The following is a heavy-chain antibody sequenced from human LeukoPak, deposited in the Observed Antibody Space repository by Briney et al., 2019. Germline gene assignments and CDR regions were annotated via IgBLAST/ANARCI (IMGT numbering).Heavy chain of an antibody. V-gene: IGHV3-30*18. Sequence: GRSLRLSCEASGFTFSSCGMQWVRQAPGMGPEWVSVISHDGTVTHYADSVKGRFTISRDSSTNTLYLQMDSLRTEDTAVYYCAKEGSQYASSWFDYWGQGTLVTVYS. J-gene: IGHJ4*02. D-gene: IGHD6-13*01. CDR1: GFTFSSCG. CDR3: AKEGSQYASSWFDY. CDR2: ISHDGTVT.